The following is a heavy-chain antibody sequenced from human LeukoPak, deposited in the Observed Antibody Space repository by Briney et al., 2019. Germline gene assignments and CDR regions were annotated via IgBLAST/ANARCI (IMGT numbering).Heavy chain of an antibody. J-gene: IGHJ4*02. CDR1: GSSISSSNW. CDR3: ARRNYYDSSGYYYDY. V-gene: IGHV4-4*02. Sequence: SETLSLTCAVSGSSISSSNWWSWVRQPPGKGLEWIGEIYHSGSTNYNPSLKSRVTISVDKSKNQFSLKLSSVTAADTAVYYCARRNYYDSSGYYYDYWGQGTLVTVSS. CDR2: IYHSGST. D-gene: IGHD3-22*01.